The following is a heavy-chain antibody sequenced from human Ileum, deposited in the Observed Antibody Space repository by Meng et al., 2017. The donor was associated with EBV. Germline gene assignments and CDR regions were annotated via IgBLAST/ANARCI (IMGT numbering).Heavy chain of an antibody. CDR3: AMGPDYAKTGY. D-gene: IGHD4-17*01. Sequence: LEGSGAGVVRAWGAGSLACSVSGGAISMSIYGWGWIRQPPGKGLEWIQSICYTDYTYYNPSLKSRVTISADKSKNQLSLRLNSLTAADTAVYYCAMGPDYAKTGYWGQGTLVTVSS. V-gene: IGHV4-39*01. J-gene: IGHJ4*02. CDR2: ICYTDYT. CDR1: GGAISMSIYG.